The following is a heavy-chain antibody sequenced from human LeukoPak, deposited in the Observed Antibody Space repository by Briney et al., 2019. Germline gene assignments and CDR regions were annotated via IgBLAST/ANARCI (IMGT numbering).Heavy chain of an antibody. J-gene: IGHJ6*03. CDR1: GGSISSYY. Sequence: SETLSLTCTASGGSISSYYWSWIRQPPGKGLEWIGYIYYSGSTNYNPSLKSRVTISVDTSKNQFSLKLSSVTAADTAVYYCARGPKVSYYYYYMDVWGKGTTVTVSS. CDR2: IYYSGST. V-gene: IGHV4-59*01. CDR3: ARGPKVSYYYYYMDV.